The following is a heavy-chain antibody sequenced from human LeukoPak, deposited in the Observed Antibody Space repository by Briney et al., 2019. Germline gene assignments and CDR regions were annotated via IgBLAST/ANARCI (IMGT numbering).Heavy chain of an antibody. V-gene: IGHV1-8*01. J-gene: IGHJ4*02. D-gene: IGHD4-17*01. CDR1: GYTFTSYD. CDR3: ARTQRTLNYGDYGSDY. CDR2: MNPNSGNT. Sequence: GASVKVSCKASGYTFTSYDINWVPQATGQGLEWMGWMNPNSGNTGYAQKFQGRVTMTRNTSISTAYMELSSLRSEDTAVYYCARTQRTLNYGDYGSDYWGQGTLVTVSS.